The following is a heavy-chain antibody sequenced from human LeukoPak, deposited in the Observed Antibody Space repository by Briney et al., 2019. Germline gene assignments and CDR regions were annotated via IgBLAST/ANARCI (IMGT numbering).Heavy chain of an antibody. D-gene: IGHD3-22*01. CDR3: ARALHYYDSSGLLYFDY. V-gene: IGHV4-4*02. J-gene: IGHJ4*02. CDR2: IYHSGST. CDR1: GGSISSSNW. Sequence: SGTLSLTCAVSGGSISSSNWWSWVRQPPGKGLGWIGEIYHSGSTNYNPSLKSRVTISVDKSKNQFSLKLSSVTAADTAVYYCARALHYYDSSGLLYFDYWGQGTLVTVSS.